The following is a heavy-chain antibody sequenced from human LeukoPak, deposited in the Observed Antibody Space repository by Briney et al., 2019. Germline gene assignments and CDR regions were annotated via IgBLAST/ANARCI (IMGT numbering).Heavy chain of an antibody. CDR1: GYTFTGYY. CDR2: INPNSGGT. Sequence: ASVKVSCKASGYTFTGYYMHWVRQAPGQGLEWMGWINPNSGGTNYAQKFQGRVTMTRDTSISTAYMELSRLRSDDTAVYYCARGGVSYDFWSGSYHYFDYWGQGTLVTVSS. J-gene: IGHJ4*02. D-gene: IGHD3-3*01. CDR3: ARGGVSYDFWSGSYHYFDY. V-gene: IGHV1-2*02.